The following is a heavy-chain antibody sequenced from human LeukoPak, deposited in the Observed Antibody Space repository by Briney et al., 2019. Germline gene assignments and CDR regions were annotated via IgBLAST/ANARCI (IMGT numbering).Heavy chain of an antibody. CDR2: FYPEDGET. J-gene: IGHJ5*02. CDR1: GYTLTELS. CDR3: ATSIAARSWFDP. V-gene: IGHV1-24*01. D-gene: IGHD6-6*01. Sequence: ASVKVSCKVSGYTLTELSMHWVRQAPGKGLEWMGGFYPEDGETIYAQKFQGRVTMTEDTSTDTAYMELSSLRSEDTAVYYCATSIAARSWFDPWGQGTLVTVSS.